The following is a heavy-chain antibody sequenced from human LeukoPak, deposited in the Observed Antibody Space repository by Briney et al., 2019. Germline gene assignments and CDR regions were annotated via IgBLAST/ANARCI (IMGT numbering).Heavy chain of an antibody. V-gene: IGHV1-24*01. CDR3: ATGAPGADYFDY. CDR1: VYTLTELS. CDR2: FDPEDGET. Sequence: GASVNVSCKVSVYTLTELSMHWVRQAPGKGLEWMGGFDPEDGETIYAQKFQGRVTMTEDTSTDTAYMELSSLRSEDTAVYYCATGAPGADYFDYWGQGTLVTVSS. J-gene: IGHJ4*02. D-gene: IGHD1-14*01.